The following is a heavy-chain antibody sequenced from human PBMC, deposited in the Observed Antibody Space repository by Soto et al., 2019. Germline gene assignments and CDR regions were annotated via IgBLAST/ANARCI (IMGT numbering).Heavy chain of an antibody. Sequence: EVQLVESGGGLVDPGGSLRLSCTPSGFTLSGYSMNWVRQAPGKGLEWVSSITFSGSYVGYADSVKGRFTISRDNAKNSLFLQMNSLRADDTGVYYCARARGNSWYGDSWGQGTLVTVSS. CDR1: GFTLSGYS. J-gene: IGHJ5*01. CDR2: ITFSGSYV. V-gene: IGHV3-21*01. D-gene: IGHD6-13*01. CDR3: ARARGNSWYGDS.